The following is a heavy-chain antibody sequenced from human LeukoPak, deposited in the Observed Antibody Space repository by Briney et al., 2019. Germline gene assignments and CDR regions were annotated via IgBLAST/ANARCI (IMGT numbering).Heavy chain of an antibody. Sequence: ASVKVSCKASGYTFSSYYMHWVRQAPGQGLEWMGIISPSGGYTRYAQKLQGRVSVTLDTSTSTVYMELNSLESEDTAMYYCARDNSAWSVDYWGQGTLVTVTS. CDR3: ARDNSAWSVDY. CDR1: GYTFSSYY. J-gene: IGHJ4*02. CDR2: ISPSGGYT. D-gene: IGHD6-19*01. V-gene: IGHV1-46*04.